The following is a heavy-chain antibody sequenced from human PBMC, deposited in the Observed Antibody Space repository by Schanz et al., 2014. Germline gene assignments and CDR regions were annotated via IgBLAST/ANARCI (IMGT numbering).Heavy chain of an antibody. CDR1: GYTFAGHA. CDR2: IHTGSGNT. D-gene: IGHD4-17*01. J-gene: IGHJ6*03. CDR3: ARAPVTVGPYHYYMDV. V-gene: IGHV1-3*04. Sequence: QVQLVQSGAEVKKPGASVKVSCQASGYTFAGHAVHWVRQAPGQGPEWVGWIHTGSGNTKYSQKFEGRVTITRDTSASIVYMELSSLRSEDTAVYYCARAPVTVGPYHYYMDVWGKGTTVIVSS.